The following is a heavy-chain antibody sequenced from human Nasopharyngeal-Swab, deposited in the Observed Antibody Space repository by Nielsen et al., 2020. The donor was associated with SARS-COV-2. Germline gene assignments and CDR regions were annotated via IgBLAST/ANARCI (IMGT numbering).Heavy chain of an antibody. J-gene: IGHJ6*02. Sequence: SLKISCAASGFTFDDYAMHWVRQAPGKGLEWVSGISWNSGSIGYADSVKGRFTISRDNAKNSLYLQMNSLRAEDTALYYCEKESFYHHFISNKGGPGDYYYGMDVWGQGTTVTVSS. V-gene: IGHV3-9*01. CDR2: ISWNSGSI. CDR1: GFTFDDYA. CDR3: EKESFYHHFISNKGGPGDYYYGMDV. D-gene: IGHD2/OR15-2a*01.